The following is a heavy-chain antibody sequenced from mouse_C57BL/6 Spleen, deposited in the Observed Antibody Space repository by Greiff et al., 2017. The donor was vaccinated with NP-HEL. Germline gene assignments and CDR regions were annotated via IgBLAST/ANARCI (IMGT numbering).Heavy chain of an antibody. CDR2: ISSGGSYT. CDR1: GFTFSSYG. J-gene: IGHJ2*01. Sequence: EVQLVESGGDLVKPGGSLKLSCAASGFTFSSYGMSWVRQTPDKRLEWVATISSGGSYTYYPDSVKGRFTISRDNAKNTLYLQMSSLKSEDTAMYYCARRGITTVGYYFDYWGQGTTLTVSS. CDR3: ARRGITTVGYYFDY. V-gene: IGHV5-6*01. D-gene: IGHD1-1*01.